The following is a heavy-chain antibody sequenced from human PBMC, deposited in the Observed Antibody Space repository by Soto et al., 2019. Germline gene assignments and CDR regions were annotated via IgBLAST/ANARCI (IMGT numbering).Heavy chain of an antibody. CDR3: ARVSAMDYYYGMDV. D-gene: IGHD5-18*01. CDR2: IYYSGST. Sequence: KPSETLSLTCTVSGGSISSGGYYWSWIRQHPGKGLEWIGYIYYSGSTYYNPSLKSRVTISVDTSKNQFSLKLSSVTAADTAVYYCARVSAMDYYYGMDVWGQGTTVTVSS. J-gene: IGHJ6*02. V-gene: IGHV4-31*03. CDR1: GGSISSGGYY.